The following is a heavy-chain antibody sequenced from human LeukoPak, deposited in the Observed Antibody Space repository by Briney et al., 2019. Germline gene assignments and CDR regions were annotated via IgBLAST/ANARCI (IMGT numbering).Heavy chain of an antibody. CDR2: IYYSGST. D-gene: IGHD2-21*02. CDR3: AAYTYCGGDCYSSWFDP. Sequence: SETLSPTCTVSGGSISSYYWSWIRQPPGKGLEWIGYIYYSGSTNYNPSLKSRVTISVDTSKNQFSLKLSSVTAADTAVYYCAAYTYCGGDCYSSWFDPWGQGTLVTVSS. V-gene: IGHV4-59*01. CDR1: GGSISSYY. J-gene: IGHJ5*02.